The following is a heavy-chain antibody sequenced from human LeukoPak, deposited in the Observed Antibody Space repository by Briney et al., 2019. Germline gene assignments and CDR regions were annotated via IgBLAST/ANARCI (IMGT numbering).Heavy chain of an antibody. CDR3: ARDIMYYDFWSGYSQYYFDY. D-gene: IGHD3-3*01. J-gene: IGHJ4*02. V-gene: IGHV1-18*04. CDR1: EYTFTGYY. Sequence: ASVKVSCKASEYTFTGYYMHWVRPAPGQGLEWMGWISAYNGNTNYAQKLQGRVTMTTDTSTSTAYMELRSLRSDDTAVYYCARDIMYYDFWSGYSQYYFDYWGQGTLVTVSS. CDR2: ISAYNGNT.